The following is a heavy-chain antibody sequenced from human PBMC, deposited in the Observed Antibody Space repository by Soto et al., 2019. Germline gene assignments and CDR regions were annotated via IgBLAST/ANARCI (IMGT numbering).Heavy chain of an antibody. V-gene: IGHV1-8*02. CDR1: GYTFTNHD. CDR2: MVPDSGRT. Sequence: QVQLVQSGAEVRKPGASVKVSCTASGYTFTNHDINWVRQLPGQGLEWMGWMVPDSGRTGYAQKFQGRVTMTRNTSTSTAYMELSSLRNEDTAVYYCARGDQCGFGVDYWGQGTLVTVSS. D-gene: IGHD3-10*01. J-gene: IGHJ4*02. CDR3: ARGDQCGFGVDY.